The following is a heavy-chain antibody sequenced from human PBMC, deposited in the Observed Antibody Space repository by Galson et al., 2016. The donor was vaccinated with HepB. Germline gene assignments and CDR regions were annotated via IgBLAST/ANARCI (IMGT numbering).Heavy chain of an antibody. V-gene: IGHV3-9*01. J-gene: IGHJ6*02. CDR1: GFTLDDYG. CDR3: AKHSSIGERKDGLDV. CDR2: LSWNSANI. D-gene: IGHD5-18*01. Sequence: SLRLSCAASGFTLDDYGMHWVRQAPGKGLEWVSGLSWNSANIAYADSVKGRFTISRDNAKNSVYLQMNSLRTEDTALYYCAKHSSIGERKDGLDVWGQGTTVTVSS.